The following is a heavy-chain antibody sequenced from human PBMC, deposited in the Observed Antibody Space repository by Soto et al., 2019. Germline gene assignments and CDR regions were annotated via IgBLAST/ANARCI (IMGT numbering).Heavy chain of an antibody. CDR1: GIVFSDY. V-gene: IGHV3-11*01. CDR3: ARLPFPWGWFDP. CDR2: ISGSGRTI. D-gene: IGHD3-16*01. J-gene: IGHJ5*02. Sequence: QVQLVESGGGLVKPGGSLRLSGAASGIVFSDYMSWVRQAPGKGLEGLSYISGSGRTIYSADSVKGRFTISRDNATNSLYLQMNNGRTEDTAVYYCARLPFPWGWFDPWGQGTLVTVSS.